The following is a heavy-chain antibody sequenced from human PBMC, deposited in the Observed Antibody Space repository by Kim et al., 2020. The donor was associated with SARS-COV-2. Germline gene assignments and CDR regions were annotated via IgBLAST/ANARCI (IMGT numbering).Heavy chain of an antibody. Sequence: SETLSLTCTVSGGSISSYYWSWIRQPPGKGLEWIGYIYYSGSTKYNPSLKSRVTISVDTAKNQLSLKLSSVTAADTAVYYCARAHGDYVSFDYWGQGTLV. V-gene: IGHV4-59*13. CDR3: ARAHGDYVSFDY. CDR1: GGSISSYY. J-gene: IGHJ4*02. D-gene: IGHD4-17*01. CDR2: IYYSGST.